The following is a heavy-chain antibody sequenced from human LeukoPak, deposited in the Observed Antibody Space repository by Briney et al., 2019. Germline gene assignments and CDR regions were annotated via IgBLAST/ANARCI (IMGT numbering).Heavy chain of an antibody. J-gene: IGHJ4*02. CDR3: ARDREGKYDVRGWGTALDY. CDR1: GFTFSSYT. V-gene: IGHV3-30*04. Sequence: PGRSLRLSCAASGFTFSSYTIHWVRQAPGKGLEWVAVISYDGSNKYYAESVKGRFTISRDNSRNTLYLQMNSLRVEDTALYYCARDREGKYDVRGWGTALDYWGQGTLVIVSS. CDR2: ISYDGSNK. D-gene: IGHD3-10*02.